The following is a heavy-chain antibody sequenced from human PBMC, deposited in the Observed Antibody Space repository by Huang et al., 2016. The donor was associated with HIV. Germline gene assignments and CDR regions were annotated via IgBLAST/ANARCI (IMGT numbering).Heavy chain of an antibody. CDR1: GFTVSTNY. CDR3: AKEGDTGAALGY. Sequence: EVQLVESGGGSIQPGGSLRLSCAASGFTVSTNYMTWVRQAPGKGLECVSLIYSGGTTYYADSVKGRFTISRDDSENTLYLHMTSLRAGDTAVYYCAKEGDTGAALGYWGQGTLVTVS. D-gene: IGHD2-8*02. CDR2: IYSGGTT. J-gene: IGHJ4*02. V-gene: IGHV3-53*01.